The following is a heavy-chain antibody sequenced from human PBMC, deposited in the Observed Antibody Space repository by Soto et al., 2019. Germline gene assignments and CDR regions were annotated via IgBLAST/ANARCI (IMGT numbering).Heavy chain of an antibody. CDR3: AKGSSMVRGVICY. Sequence: EVQLLESGGGLVQPGGSLRLSCAASGFTFSSYTMSWVRQAPGKELEWVSAISGSGGSTYYADSVKGRFTISRDNSKNTLYLHMNSLRAEDTAVYYCAKGSSMVRGVICYWGQGTLVTVSS. J-gene: IGHJ4*02. D-gene: IGHD3-10*01. CDR2: ISGSGGST. V-gene: IGHV3-23*01. CDR1: GFTFSSYT.